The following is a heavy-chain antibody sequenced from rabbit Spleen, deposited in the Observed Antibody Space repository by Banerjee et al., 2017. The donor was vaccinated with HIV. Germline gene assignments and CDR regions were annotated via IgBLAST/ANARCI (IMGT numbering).Heavy chain of an antibody. Sequence: QSLEESGGGLVKPGAFLTLTCKASGFSFSDRDVMCWVRQAPGKGLEWIACINTATGKPVYATWAKGRFTISRTSSTTVTLQMTSLTVADTATYFCARVSETSGWGEDLWGPGTLVTVS. CDR1: GFSFSDRDV. V-gene: IGHV1S40*01. J-gene: IGHJ4*01. D-gene: IGHD4-1*01. CDR2: INTATGKP. CDR3: ARVSETSGWGEDL.